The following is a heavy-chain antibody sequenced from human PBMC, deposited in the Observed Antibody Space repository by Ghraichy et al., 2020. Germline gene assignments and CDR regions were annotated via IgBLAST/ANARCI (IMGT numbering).Heavy chain of an antibody. V-gene: IGHV3-33*08. J-gene: IGHJ6*02. D-gene: IGHD5-18*01. CDR2: IWYDGSNK. CDR1: GFTFSSYG. Sequence: GGSLRLSCAASGFTFSSYGMHWVRQAPGKGLEWVAVIWYDGSNKYYADSVKGRFTISRDNSKNTLYLQMNSLRAEDTAVYYCARQYSYGYLGYYYGMDVWGQGTTVTVSS. CDR3: ARQYSYGYLGYYYGMDV.